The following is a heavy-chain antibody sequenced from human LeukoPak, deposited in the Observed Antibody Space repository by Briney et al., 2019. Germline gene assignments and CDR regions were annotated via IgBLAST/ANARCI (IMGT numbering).Heavy chain of an antibody. J-gene: IGHJ3*02. CDR3: ASSSTSSSGAFDI. D-gene: IGHD2-2*01. V-gene: IGHV3-21*01. CDR2: ISSSSSYI. CDR1: GFTFSSYS. Sequence: GGSLRLSCAASGFTFSSYSMNWVRQAPGKGLEWVSSISSSSSYIYYADSVKGRFTISRDNAKNSLYLQMNSLRAEDTAVYYCASSSTSSSGAFDIWGQGTMVTVSS.